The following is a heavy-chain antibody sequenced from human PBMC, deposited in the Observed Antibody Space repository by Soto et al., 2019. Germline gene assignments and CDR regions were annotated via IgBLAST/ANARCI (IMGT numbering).Heavy chain of an antibody. CDR1: GGTFSSYA. D-gene: IGHD3-22*01. Sequence: SVKVSCKASGGTFSSYAISWVRQAPGQGLEWMGGIIPIFGTANYAQKFQGRVTITADESTSTAYMELSSLRSEDTAVYYCARVVGDSSGYFYYYYGMDVWGQGTTVTV. CDR2: IIPIFGTA. V-gene: IGHV1-69*13. CDR3: ARVVGDSSGYFYYYYGMDV. J-gene: IGHJ6*02.